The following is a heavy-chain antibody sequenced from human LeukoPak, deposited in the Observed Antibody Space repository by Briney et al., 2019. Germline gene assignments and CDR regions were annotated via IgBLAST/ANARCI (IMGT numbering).Heavy chain of an antibody. D-gene: IGHD3-10*01. Sequence: GGSLRLSCAASGFTLSSYSMNWVRQAPGKGLEWVSSISRSSAYIYYADSVKGRFTISRDNAKNSLYLQMNSPRAEDTAVYYCASFPPYMVRTDAFDIWGQGTMVTVSS. V-gene: IGHV3-21*01. CDR1: GFTLSSYS. CDR3: ASFPPYMVRTDAFDI. CDR2: ISRSSAYI. J-gene: IGHJ3*02.